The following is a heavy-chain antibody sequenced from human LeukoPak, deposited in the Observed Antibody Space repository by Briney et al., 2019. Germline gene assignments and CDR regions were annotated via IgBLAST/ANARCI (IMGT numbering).Heavy chain of an antibody. J-gene: IGHJ6*03. V-gene: IGHV1-2*02. Sequence: ASVKVSCKASGYTFTGYYMHWVRQAPGQGLEWMGWINPNSGGTNYAQKFQGRVTMTRDTSISTAYMELSRLRSDDTAVYYCASAAKYYDSSGYYPDYYYYYMDVWGKGTTVTISS. D-gene: IGHD3-22*01. CDR2: INPNSGGT. CDR1: GYTFTGYY. CDR3: ASAAKYYDSSGYYPDYYYYYMDV.